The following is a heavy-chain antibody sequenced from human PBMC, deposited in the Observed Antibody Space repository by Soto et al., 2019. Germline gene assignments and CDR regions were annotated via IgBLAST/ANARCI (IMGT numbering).Heavy chain of an antibody. Sequence: SETLPLTCNVSGGSMTTGSYFWSWIRQPPGKGLEWIGYVCRSGSINYSPSFKSRVTISIDTSKNQFSLMLKSVTAADTAVYFCARARNRYFDYWGQGALVTVSS. CDR2: VCRSGSI. J-gene: IGHJ4*02. D-gene: IGHD1-1*01. CDR3: ARARNRYFDY. CDR1: GGSMTTGSYF. V-gene: IGHV4-61*01.